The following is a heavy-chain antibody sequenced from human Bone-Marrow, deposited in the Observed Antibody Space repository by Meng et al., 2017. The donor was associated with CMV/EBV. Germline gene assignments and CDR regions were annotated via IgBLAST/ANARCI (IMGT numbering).Heavy chain of an antibody. J-gene: IGHJ6*02. V-gene: IGHV1-69*05. Sequence: SVKVFCKASGYTFTSYDINWVRQAPGQGLEWMGGIIPIFGTANYAQKFQGRVTITTDESTSTAYMELSSLRSEDTAVYYCASSPTPEPLLRLPDRYYYYGMDVWGQGTTVTVSS. CDR2: IIPIFGTA. D-gene: IGHD3-16*01. CDR1: GYTFTSYD. CDR3: ASSPTPEPLLRLPDRYYYYGMDV.